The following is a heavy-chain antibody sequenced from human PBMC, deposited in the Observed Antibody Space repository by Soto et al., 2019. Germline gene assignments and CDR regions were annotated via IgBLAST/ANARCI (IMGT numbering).Heavy chain of an antibody. D-gene: IGHD1-26*01. CDR2: IGGGGTDT. J-gene: IGHJ5*01. Sequence: DVQLLESGGGLVQPGGALTLSCAASRFIFSDFAMSWVRRAPGKGLEWVSAIGGGGTDTYDADSVKGRFTISRDNSKNTLYLQMNSLRDEDTAVYYCAKDAVPYNGKWDWFDSWGQGTLVTVSS. CDR1: RFIFSDFA. CDR3: AKDAVPYNGKWDWFDS. V-gene: IGHV3-23*01.